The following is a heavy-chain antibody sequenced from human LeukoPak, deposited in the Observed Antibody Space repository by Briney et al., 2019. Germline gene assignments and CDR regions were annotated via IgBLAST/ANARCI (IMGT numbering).Heavy chain of an antibody. J-gene: IGHJ4*02. V-gene: IGHV3-9*02. CDR2: LSWNSGTK. CDR1: GFTSDDYA. CDR3: AKGDSSWFSPIDY. Sequence: GGSLRLSCAASGFTSDDYAMHWVRQPPGKGLEWVSGLSWNSGTKGYADSVKGRFTISRDNAKNSLYLQMNSLRAEDTALYYCAKGDSSWFSPIDYWGQGTLVTVSS. D-gene: IGHD2-15*01.